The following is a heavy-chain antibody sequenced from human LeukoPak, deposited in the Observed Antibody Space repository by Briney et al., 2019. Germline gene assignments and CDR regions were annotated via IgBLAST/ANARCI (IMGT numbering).Heavy chain of an antibody. J-gene: IGHJ4*02. CDR3: AKDLSGSYRGSDY. CDR1: GFTFSSSA. Sequence: GGSLRLSCAASGFTFSSSAMSWVRQAPGKGLEWVSGISSSGSTYYADSVKGRFTISRDNSKNTLYLQMNSLRAEDTAIYYCAKDLSGSYRGSDYWGQGTLVTVSS. CDR2: ISSSGST. D-gene: IGHD1-26*01. V-gene: IGHV3-23*01.